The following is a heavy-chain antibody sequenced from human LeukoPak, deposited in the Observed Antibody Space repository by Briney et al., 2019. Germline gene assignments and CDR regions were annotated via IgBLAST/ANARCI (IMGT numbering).Heavy chain of an antibody. J-gene: IGHJ6*02. Sequence: AGGSLRLSCAASGFTFDDYAMHWVRQAPGKGLEWVSGISWNSGSIGYADSVKGRFTISRDNAKNSLYLQMNSLRAEDTALYYCAKEGSSGSLGMDVWGQGTTVTVSS. CDR2: ISWNSGSI. V-gene: IGHV3-9*01. CDR1: GFTFDDYA. CDR3: AKEGSSGSLGMDV. D-gene: IGHD6-19*01.